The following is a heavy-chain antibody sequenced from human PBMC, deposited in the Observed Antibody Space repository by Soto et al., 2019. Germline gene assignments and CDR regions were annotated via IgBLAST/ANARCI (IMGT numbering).Heavy chain of an antibody. V-gene: IGHV1-2*04. CDR1: GYTFTGYY. CDR3: ARDRAPVLYYYDSSGYYPGSY. J-gene: IGHJ4*02. CDR2: INPNSGGT. D-gene: IGHD3-22*01. Sequence: ASVKVSCKASGYTFTGYYMHWVRQAPGQGLEWMGWINPNSGGTNYAQKFQGWVTMTRDTSISTAYMEPSRLRSDDTAVYYCARDRAPVLYYYDSSGYYPGSYWGQGTLVTVSS.